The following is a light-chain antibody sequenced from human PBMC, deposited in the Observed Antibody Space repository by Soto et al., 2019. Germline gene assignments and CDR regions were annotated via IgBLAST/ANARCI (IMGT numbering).Light chain of an antibody. V-gene: IGLV1-44*01. J-gene: IGLJ2*01. Sequence: QAVVTQPPSASGTPGQRVTISCSGSSSNVGRNTVNWYQQLPGTAPKLLIYSNNQRPSGVPDRFSGSKSGTSASLAISGLQSEDEADYYCAAWDDSLNAVVFGGGTKLTV. CDR3: AAWDDSLNAVV. CDR1: SSNVGRNT. CDR2: SNN.